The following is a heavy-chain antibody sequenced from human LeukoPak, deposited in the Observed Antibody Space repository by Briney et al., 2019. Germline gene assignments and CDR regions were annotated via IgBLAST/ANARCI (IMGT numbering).Heavy chain of an antibody. J-gene: IGHJ6*03. Sequence: SETLSLTCTVSGGSISSGSYYWSWIRQPAGKGLEWIGRIYTSGSTNYNPSLKSRVTISVDTSKNQFSLKLSSVTAADTVVYYCARERAVYYYYMDVWGKGTTVTISS. V-gene: IGHV4-61*02. CDR1: GGSISSGSYY. CDR2: IYTSGST. CDR3: ARERAVYYYYMDV.